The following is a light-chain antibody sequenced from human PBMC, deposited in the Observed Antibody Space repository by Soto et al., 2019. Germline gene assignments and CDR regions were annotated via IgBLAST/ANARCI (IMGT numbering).Light chain of an antibody. J-gene: IGKJ2*01. CDR3: QQYNSYLYT. CDR2: DAS. CDR1: QSISSW. Sequence: DIQLTQSPSTLSASVGDRVTITCRASQSISSWLAWYQQKPGKAPKLLIYDASSLESGVPSRFSGSGSGTEFTLTISSLQPDDFANYYCQQYNSYLYTFGQGTKLKIK. V-gene: IGKV1-5*01.